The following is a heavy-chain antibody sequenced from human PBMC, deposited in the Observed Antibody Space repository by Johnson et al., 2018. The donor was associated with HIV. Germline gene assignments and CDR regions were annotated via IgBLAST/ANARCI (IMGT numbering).Heavy chain of an antibody. CDR3: AGDESFRGYARTALDV. D-gene: IGHD3-10*01. J-gene: IGHJ3*01. CDR2: IKHDGTEK. CDR1: GFRFSSYW. V-gene: IGHV3-7*05. Sequence: QLVESGGGLVQPGGSLRLSCTVSGFRFSSYWMTWVRQAPGKGLEWVANIKHDGTEKHYVDSLKGRFTISRDNAKNSLYLQMNSLRVDDTAVYYCAGDESFRGYARTALDVWGQGTMVIVSS.